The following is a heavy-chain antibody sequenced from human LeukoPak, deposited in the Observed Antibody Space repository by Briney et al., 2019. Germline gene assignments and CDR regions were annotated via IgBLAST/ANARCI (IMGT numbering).Heavy chain of an antibody. V-gene: IGHV4-39*07. CDR2: INHSGST. J-gene: IGHJ3*02. Sequence: SETLSLTCTVSGGSVSSGSYYWSWIRQPPGKGLEWIGEINHSGSTNYNPSLKSRVTISVDTSKNQFSLKLSSVTAADTAVYYCARADVVVTAIPHAFDIWGQGTMVTVSS. CDR1: GGSVSSGSYY. CDR3: ARADVVVTAIPHAFDI. D-gene: IGHD2-21*02.